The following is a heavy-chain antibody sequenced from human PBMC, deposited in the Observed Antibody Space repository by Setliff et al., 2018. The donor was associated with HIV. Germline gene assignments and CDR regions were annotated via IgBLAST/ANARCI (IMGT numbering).Heavy chain of an antibody. D-gene: IGHD3-10*01. CDR2: IYTSGSS. J-gene: IGHJ4*02. CDR3: ARQGLTMLRGVPAPILYYFDY. Sequence: PSETLSLTCTVSGASISSYYWSWIRQPPGKGLEWIGHIYTSGSSTYNPSLKSRVTISRDTSKNQFSLKLSSVTAADTAVYYCARQGLTMLRGVPAPILYYFDYWGQGILVTISS. V-gene: IGHV4-59*08. CDR1: GASISSYY.